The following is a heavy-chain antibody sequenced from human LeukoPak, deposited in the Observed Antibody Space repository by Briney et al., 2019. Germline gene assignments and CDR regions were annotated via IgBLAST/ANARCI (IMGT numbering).Heavy chain of an antibody. J-gene: IGHJ4*02. CDR2: IWSDGTEK. Sequence: GGSLRLSCATSGFTFSHYGMHWVRQAPGKGLEWVAVIWSDGTEKYYGDSVKGRFTISRDNSKKTVYLQMNSLRVEDTAVYAKDAQRGYDFSNSLESWVQGTLVTVSS. CDR1: GFTFSHYG. CDR3: DAQRGYDFSNSLES. V-gene: IGHV3-33*01. D-gene: IGHD3/OR15-3a*01.